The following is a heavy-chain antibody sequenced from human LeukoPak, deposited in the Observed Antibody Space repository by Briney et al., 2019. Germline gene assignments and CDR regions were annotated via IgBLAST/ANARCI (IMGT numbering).Heavy chain of an antibody. CDR3: ARVRKMTYYYESSGYYPGAFDI. J-gene: IGHJ3*02. D-gene: IGHD3-22*01. CDR2: LYSGAIT. Sequence: GGSLRLSCAASGFTVSSNYMSWVRQAPGKGLELVSVLYSGAITYYADSVKGRFTISRDNSKNTLYLQMNSLRAEDTAVYYCARVRKMTYYYESSGYYPGAFDIWGQGTMVTVSS. CDR1: GFTVSSNY. V-gene: IGHV3-66*02.